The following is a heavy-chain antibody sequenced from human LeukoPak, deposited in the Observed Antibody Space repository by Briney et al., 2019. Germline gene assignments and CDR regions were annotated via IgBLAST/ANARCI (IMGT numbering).Heavy chain of an antibody. CDR3: ARRADYGDYDDYYYYMDV. J-gene: IGHJ6*03. CDR2: IYYDGST. CDR1: GDSISGSSYY. V-gene: IGHV4-39*07. Sequence: SETLSLTCTVSGDSISGSSYYWGWIRQPPGKGLEWIGSIYYDGSTYYNPSLKGRVTISVDTSKNQFSLKLSSVTAADTAVYYCARRADYGDYDDYYYYMDVWGKGTTVTVSS. D-gene: IGHD4-17*01.